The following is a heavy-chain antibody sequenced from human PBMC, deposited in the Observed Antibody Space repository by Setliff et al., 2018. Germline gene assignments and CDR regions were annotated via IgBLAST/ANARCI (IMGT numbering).Heavy chain of an antibody. Sequence: ASVKVSRKASGSPFNTYDINWVRQAPGQGLEWLGRIDLYNAGTTYAEKMETKVTMTVDTSSNIGYMELRSLTSDDTGIYFCAMSSWPGRPNDFDLWGQGTEVTVSS. CDR1: GSPFNTYD. D-gene: IGHD6-6*01. V-gene: IGHV1-18*01. J-gene: IGHJ3*01. CDR3: AMSSWPGRPNDFDL. CDR2: IDLYNAGT.